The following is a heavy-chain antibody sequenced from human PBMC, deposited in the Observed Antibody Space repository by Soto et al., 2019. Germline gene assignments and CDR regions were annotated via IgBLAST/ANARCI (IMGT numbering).Heavy chain of an antibody. V-gene: IGHV1-18*01. J-gene: IGHJ6*02. D-gene: IGHD1-26*01. CDR1: GYTFTNYG. CDR3: ARVVLHLVGATSDYYYLMEV. CDR2: NSAYSGDT. Sequence: QVQLVQSGVEVKKPGASVKVSCKASGYTFTNYGISWVRQAPGQGLEWVGWNSAYSGDTNYAQKLQGRVTMTTDTSTSTANMEVRSLRYDDTAVYYCARVVLHLVGATSDYYYLMEVWGQGTTVSVSS.